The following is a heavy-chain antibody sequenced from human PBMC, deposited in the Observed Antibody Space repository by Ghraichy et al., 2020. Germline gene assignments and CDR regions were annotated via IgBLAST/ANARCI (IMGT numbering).Heavy chain of an antibody. CDR3: ARGRAGYSNYGAIGD. CDR2: INHSGST. CDR1: GGSFSGYY. J-gene: IGHJ4*02. Sequence: SETLSLTCAVYGGSFSGYYWSWIRQPPGKGLEWIGEINHSGSTNYNPSLKSRVTISVDTSKNQFSLKLSSVTAADTAVYYCARGRAGYSNYGAIGDWGQGTLVTVSS. D-gene: IGHD4-11*01. V-gene: IGHV4-34*01.